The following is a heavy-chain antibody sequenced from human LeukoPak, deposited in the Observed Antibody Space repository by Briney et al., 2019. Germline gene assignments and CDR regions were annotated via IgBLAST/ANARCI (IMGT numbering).Heavy chain of an antibody. CDR1: GFTFSTYS. Sequence: GGSLRLSCAASGFTFSTYSMNWVRQAPAKGLEWVSYISSSRTTTFYTDSVKGRFTISRDNAKNSLYLQMNSLRVEDTAVYYCARGPYGDYDSYYGVDVWGQGTTVTVS. CDR2: ISSSRTTT. CDR3: ARGPYGDYDSYYGVDV. J-gene: IGHJ6*02. D-gene: IGHD4-17*01. V-gene: IGHV3-48*01.